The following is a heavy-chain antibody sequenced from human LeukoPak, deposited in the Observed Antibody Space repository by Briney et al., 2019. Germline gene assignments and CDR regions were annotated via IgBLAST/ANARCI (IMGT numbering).Heavy chain of an antibody. CDR1: GGSISSGDYY. CDR3: ARDIDHTSMVFKSFDY. D-gene: IGHD5-18*01. J-gene: IGHJ4*02. CDR2: IYYSGST. V-gene: IGHV4-30-4*08. Sequence: SETLSLTCTVPGGSISSGDYYWSWIRQPPGKGLEWIGYIYYSGSTYYNPSLKSRVTISVDLSKNQFSLNLNSVTAADTAVYYCARDIDHTSMVFKSFDYWGQGTLVTVSS.